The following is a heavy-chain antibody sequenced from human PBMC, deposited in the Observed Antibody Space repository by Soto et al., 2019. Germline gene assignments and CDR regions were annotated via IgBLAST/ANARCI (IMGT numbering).Heavy chain of an antibody. Sequence: QVQLQQWGAGLLKPSETLSLTCTVYGGSFSDYCWSWIRQPPGKGLEWIGEVDHWGTNFFNPSLNSRVTISKGTAKIQLSPNLRSFTATVTSVNSCARGVDAGMRDKGSWFDPWGQGTLVTVSS. J-gene: IGHJ5*02. CDR2: VDHWGTN. V-gene: IGHV4-34*01. CDR3: ARGVDAGMRDKGSWFDP. CDR1: GGSFSDYC. D-gene: IGHD6-13*01.